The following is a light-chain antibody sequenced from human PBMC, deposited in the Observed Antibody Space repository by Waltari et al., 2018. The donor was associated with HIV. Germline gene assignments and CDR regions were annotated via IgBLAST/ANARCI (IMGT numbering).Light chain of an antibody. CDR2: DAS. CDR3: QQRGSLPPIFT. CDR1: QRFSIY. V-gene: IGKV3-11*01. J-gene: IGKJ3*01. Sequence: EIVLTQSPVTLSFSPGERATLSCRARQRFSIYLTWYQQKPGQAPRLLIYDASKRATGIPARFSGSGSGTDFTLTISSLEPEDFAVYYCQQRGSLPPIFTFGPGTKVDIK.